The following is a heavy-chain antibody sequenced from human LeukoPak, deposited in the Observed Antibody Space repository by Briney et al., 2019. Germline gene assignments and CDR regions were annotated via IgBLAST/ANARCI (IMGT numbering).Heavy chain of an antibody. J-gene: IGHJ4*02. CDR3: ARGIGIVKYYYGSGSYYHPHYFDY. CDR1: GGTFSSYA. CDR2: IIPIFGTA. D-gene: IGHD3-10*01. Sequence: ASVTVSCKASGGTFSSYAISWVRQAPGQGLEWMGGIIPIFGTANYAQKFQGRVTITADKSTSTAYMELSSLRSEDTAVYYCARGIGIVKYYYGSGSYYHPHYFDYWGQGTLVTVSS. V-gene: IGHV1-69*06.